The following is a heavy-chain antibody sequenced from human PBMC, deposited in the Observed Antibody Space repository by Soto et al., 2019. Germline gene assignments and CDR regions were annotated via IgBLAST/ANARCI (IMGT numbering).Heavy chain of an antibody. CDR3: TRDASRDSSARGWFDP. V-gene: IGHV3-21*01. D-gene: IGHD6-13*01. CDR1: GFTFRSFT. Sequence: GGSLRLSYAASGFTFRSFTMNWVRQAPGKGLEWVSTISSNSAYIYYTDALRGRFTISRDNAKNSLHLQMNSLRAEDTAVYYCTRDASRDSSARGWFDPWGPGTLVTVSS. CDR2: ISSNSAYI. J-gene: IGHJ5*02.